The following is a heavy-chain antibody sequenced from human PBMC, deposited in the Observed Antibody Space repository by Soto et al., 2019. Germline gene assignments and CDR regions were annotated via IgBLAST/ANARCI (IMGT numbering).Heavy chain of an antibody. Sequence: LRLSCAASGFTFSTYAMTWVRQAPGKGLEWVSIISSSGDATYYLDSVKGRFTISRDNSRNTLNLQMNSLRAEDTAVYYCAKNGDFWSWGMDVWGQGTTVTVSS. D-gene: IGHD3-3*01. J-gene: IGHJ6*02. CDR2: ISSSGDAT. CDR3: AKNGDFWSWGMDV. V-gene: IGHV3-23*01. CDR1: GFTFSTYA.